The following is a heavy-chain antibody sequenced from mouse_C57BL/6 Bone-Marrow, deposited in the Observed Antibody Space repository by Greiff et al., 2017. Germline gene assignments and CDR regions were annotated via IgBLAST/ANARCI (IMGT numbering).Heavy chain of an antibody. CDR1: GFTFSDFY. V-gene: IGHV7-1*01. CDR2: SRNKANDYTT. Sequence: EVNVVESGGGLVQSGRSLRLSCATSGFTFSDFYMEWVRQAPGKGLEWIAASRNKANDYTTEYSASVKGRFIVSRDTSQSILYLQMNALRAEDTAIYYCARDDGYYKAMDYWGQGTSVTVAS. CDR3: ARDDGYYKAMDY. J-gene: IGHJ4*01. D-gene: IGHD2-3*01.